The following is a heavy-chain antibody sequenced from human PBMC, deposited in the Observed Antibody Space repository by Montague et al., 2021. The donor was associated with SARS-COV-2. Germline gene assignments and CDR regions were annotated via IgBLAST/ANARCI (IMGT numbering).Heavy chain of an antibody. CDR2: MRLNKKT. CDR3: ARDRFDFGAGRQGTIDF. D-gene: IGHD3-10*01. V-gene: IGHV4-4*07. Sequence: SETLSLTCSRLGSSNTGPDRKSTRQNSSKTWNSYAGMRLNKKTNLSPFFSSRLTMSADTSKNQFSLKLTSVTAADTAIYFCARDRFDFGAGRQGTIDFWGQGTLVTVSS. CDR1: SSNTGPD. J-gene: IGHJ4*02.